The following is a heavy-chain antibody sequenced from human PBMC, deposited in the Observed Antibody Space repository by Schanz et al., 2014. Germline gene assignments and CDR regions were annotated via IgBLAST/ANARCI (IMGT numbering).Heavy chain of an antibody. J-gene: IGHJ6*02. D-gene: IGHD3-9*01. Sequence: QGQLVQSGAEVKKPGASVKVSCKASGYTFTSYGITWVRQAPGQGLEWMGWIIPILDKTNYAQKFQGRVTMTADKSTSTVYMEVSGLRSEDTAVYYCAKVDRTRYYAMDVWGQGTTVTVSS. CDR1: GYTFTSYG. CDR3: AKVDRTRYYAMDV. CDR2: IIPILDKT. V-gene: IGHV1-69*10.